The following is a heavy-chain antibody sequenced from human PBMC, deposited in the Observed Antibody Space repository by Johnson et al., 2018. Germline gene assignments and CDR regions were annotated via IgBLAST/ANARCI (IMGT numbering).Heavy chain of an antibody. CDR3: ARDHYANSGMDV. Sequence: QVQLVQSGGGLVKPGGSLRLSCAASGFIFSDYYMNWIRQAPGKGLEWVSYISSSGTSISYADSVRGRFTISRDNTKNSLYLQMNRLRAEDTAVYYSARDHYANSGMDVWGQGTTVTVSS. V-gene: IGHV3-11*01. D-gene: IGHD3-16*01. CDR2: ISSSGTSI. CDR1: GFIFSDYY. J-gene: IGHJ6*02.